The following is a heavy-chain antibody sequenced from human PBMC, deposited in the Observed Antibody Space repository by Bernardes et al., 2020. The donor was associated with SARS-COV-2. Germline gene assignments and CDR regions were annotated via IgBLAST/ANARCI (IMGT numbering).Heavy chain of an antibody. CDR3: ARQQQYFDWLTDYSYYSGMDV. CDR1: GGSISSGSDY. CDR2: IYSSGSS. D-gene: IGHD3-9*01. V-gene: IGHV4-61*02. Sequence: SETLSLTCTVSGGSISSGSDYWSWIRQPAGKGLEWIGRIYSSGSSNYNPSLKSRVAISVDTSKNQFSLKLTSVTAADTAVYYCARQQQYFDWLTDYSYYSGMDVWGQGTTVTVSS. J-gene: IGHJ6*02.